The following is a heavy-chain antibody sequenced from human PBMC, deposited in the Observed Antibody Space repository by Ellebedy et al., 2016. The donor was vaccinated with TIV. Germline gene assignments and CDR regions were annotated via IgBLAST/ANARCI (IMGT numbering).Heavy chain of an antibody. CDR3: AKTKYYDFWSGYYFYYYYGMDV. CDR1: GFTFSSYW. V-gene: IGHV3-74*01. J-gene: IGHJ6*02. CDR2: INSDGSRI. Sequence: GESLKISXAASGFTFSSYWMHWVRQAPGKGLGWVSRINSDGSRIDYADSVKGRFTISRDNAKNTLDLQMNSLRAEDTAVYYCAKTKYYDFWSGYYFYYYYGMDVWGQGTTVTVSS. D-gene: IGHD3-3*01.